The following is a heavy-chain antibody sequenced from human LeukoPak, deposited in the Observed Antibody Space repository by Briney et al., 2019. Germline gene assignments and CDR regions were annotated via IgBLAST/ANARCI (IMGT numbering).Heavy chain of an antibody. D-gene: IGHD3-16*01. J-gene: IGHJ5*02. CDR3: ARASNRPWGHSNWFDP. V-gene: IGHV4-61*01. CDR1: GYSISSGYY. CDR2: IYYSGST. Sequence: SETLSLTCTVSGYSISSGYYWGWIRQPPGKGLEWIGYIYYSGSTNYNPSLKSRVTISVDTSKNQFSLKLSSVTAADTAVYYCARASNRPWGHSNWFDPWGQGTLVTVSS.